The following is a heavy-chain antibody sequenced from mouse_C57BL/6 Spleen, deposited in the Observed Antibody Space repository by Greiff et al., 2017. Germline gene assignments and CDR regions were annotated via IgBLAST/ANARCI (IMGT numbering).Heavy chain of an antibody. CDR1: GFTFSDYG. J-gene: IGHJ4*01. CDR2: ISSGSSTI. CDR3: ARDTAYYGSYQYAMDY. Sequence: EVNLVESGGGLVKPGGSLKLSCAASGFTFSDYGMHWVRQAPEKGLEWVAYISSGSSTIYYADTVKGRFTISRDTAKNTLFLQMTSLRAEDTAMXYCARDTAYYGSYQYAMDYWGQGTSVTVSS. V-gene: IGHV5-17*01. D-gene: IGHD2-10*01.